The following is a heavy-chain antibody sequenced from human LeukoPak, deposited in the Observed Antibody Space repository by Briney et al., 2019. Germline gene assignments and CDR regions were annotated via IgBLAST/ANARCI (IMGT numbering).Heavy chain of an antibody. CDR1: GFTFDDYA. CDR2: ISGDGGST. D-gene: IGHD1-26*01. CDR3: ARELPDESPIDY. Sequence: GSLRLSCAASGFTFDDYAMHWVRQAPGKGLEWVSLISGDGGSTNYADSVKGRFTISRDNSKNSLYLQMNTLRTEDTALYYCARELPDESPIDYWGQGTLVTVSS. J-gene: IGHJ4*02. V-gene: IGHV3-43*02.